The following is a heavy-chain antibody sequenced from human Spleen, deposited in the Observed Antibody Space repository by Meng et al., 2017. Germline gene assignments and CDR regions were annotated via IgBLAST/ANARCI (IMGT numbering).Heavy chain of an antibody. J-gene: IGHJ4*02. CDR1: GGSISGDNW. CDR2: IYRSGST. V-gene: IGHV4-4*02. D-gene: IGHD3-16*01. CDR3: TRNEYYCLGY. Sequence: QVQRQGPGRGLVKPSGTLPLNCAVSGGSISGDNWWIWVRQSPGKGLGWIGEIYRSGSTRYNPSLKSRITISVEKPKNQFSLTLTSVTAAGTAVYYCTRNEYYCLGYWGQGTLVTVSS.